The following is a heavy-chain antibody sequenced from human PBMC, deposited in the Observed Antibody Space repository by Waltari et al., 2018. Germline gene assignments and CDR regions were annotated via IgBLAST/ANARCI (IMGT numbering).Heavy chain of an antibody. CDR1: CGSISSSSYY. V-gene: IGHV4-39*01. J-gene: IGHJ4*02. D-gene: IGHD6-19*01. CDR2: IYYSGST. Sequence: LQLQESGPGLVKPSETLSLTCTVSCGSISSSSYYWGCIRQPPGKGLEWIGSIYYSGSTYYNPSLKSRVTISVDTSKNQFSLKLSSVTAADTAVYYCARGVSSGWWYYFDYWGQGTLVTVSS. CDR3: ARGVSSGWWYYFDY.